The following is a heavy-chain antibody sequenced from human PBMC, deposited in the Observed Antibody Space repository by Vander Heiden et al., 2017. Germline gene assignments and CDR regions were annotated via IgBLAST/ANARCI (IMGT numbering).Heavy chain of an antibody. J-gene: IGHJ4*02. D-gene: IGHD2-8*01. V-gene: IGHV5-10-1*03. CDR2: IDPSDSFT. Sequence: EVQLVQSEAEVKKPGESLRISCTASGYTFNNYWISWVRQVPGKGLEWMGRIDPSDSFTNYSPSFQGHVTMSLDKSRNTAYLQWSSLRASDTAVYYCGRQHARITAYSTIWGQGTLVTVSS. CDR1: GYTFNNYW. CDR3: GRQHARITAYSTI.